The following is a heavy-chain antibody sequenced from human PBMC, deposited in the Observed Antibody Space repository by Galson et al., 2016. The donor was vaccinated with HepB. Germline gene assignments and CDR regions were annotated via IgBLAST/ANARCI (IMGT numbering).Heavy chain of an antibody. Sequence: LRLSCAASGFTFSSYGMHWVRQAPGKGLEWVAVIWYDGSNKYYADSVKGRFTISRDNSKNTLYLQMNSLRAEDTAVYYCARERDYANDAFDIWGQGTMVTVSS. J-gene: IGHJ3*02. CDR1: GFTFSSYG. CDR2: IWYDGSNK. D-gene: IGHD4-17*01. V-gene: IGHV3-33*01. CDR3: ARERDYANDAFDI.